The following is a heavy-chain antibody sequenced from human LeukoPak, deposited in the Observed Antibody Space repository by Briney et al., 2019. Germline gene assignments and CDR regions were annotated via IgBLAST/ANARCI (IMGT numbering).Heavy chain of an antibody. CDR3: ARGHLAAGTFDY. CDR2: INWNGGST. V-gene: IGHV3-20*01. Sequence: PGGSLRLSCAASGFTFDDYGMSWVRQAPGKGLEWVSGINWNGGSTGYADSVRGRFTISRDNAKNSLYLQMNSLRAEDTALYHCARGHLAAGTFDYWGQGTLVTVSS. CDR1: GFTFDDYG. J-gene: IGHJ4*02. D-gene: IGHD3-10*01.